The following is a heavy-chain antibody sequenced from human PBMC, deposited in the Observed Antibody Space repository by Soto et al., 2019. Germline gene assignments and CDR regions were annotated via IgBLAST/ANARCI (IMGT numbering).Heavy chain of an antibody. D-gene: IGHD2-2*02. Sequence: GESLKISCKSSGYSFTSYWIGWVRQMPGKGLEWMGIIYPGDSDTRYSPSFQGQVTISADKSISTAYLQWSSLKASDTAMYYCARHVTVVVPAAIPTYYYYGMDVWGQGTTVTV. CDR3: ARHVTVVVPAAIPTYYYYGMDV. CDR2: IYPGDSDT. J-gene: IGHJ6*02. CDR1: GYSFTSYW. V-gene: IGHV5-51*01.